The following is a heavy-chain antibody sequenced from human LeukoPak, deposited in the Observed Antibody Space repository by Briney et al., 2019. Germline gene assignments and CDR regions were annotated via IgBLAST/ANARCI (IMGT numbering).Heavy chain of an antibody. Sequence: GGSLRLSCAASGFTFSSYEMNWVRQAPGKGLEWVSYISSSGSTIYYADSVKGRFTTSRDNAKNSLYLQMNSLRAEDTAVYYCARDPDYYFDYWGQGTLVTVSS. CDR2: ISSSGSTI. D-gene: IGHD2-21*02. CDR1: GFTFSSYE. J-gene: IGHJ4*02. CDR3: ARDPDYYFDY. V-gene: IGHV3-48*03.